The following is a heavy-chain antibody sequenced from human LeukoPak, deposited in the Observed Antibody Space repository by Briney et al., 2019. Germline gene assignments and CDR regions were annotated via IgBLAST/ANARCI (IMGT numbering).Heavy chain of an antibody. CDR1: GFTFSSYA. Sequence: GGSLRLSCAASGFTFSSYAMHWVRQAPGKGLEWVSVIYSGGSTYYADSVKGRFTISRDNSKNTLYLQMNSLRAEDTAVYYCARAPPGWAFDIWGQGTMVTVSS. J-gene: IGHJ3*02. V-gene: IGHV3-53*01. CDR3: ARAPPGWAFDI. CDR2: IYSGGST.